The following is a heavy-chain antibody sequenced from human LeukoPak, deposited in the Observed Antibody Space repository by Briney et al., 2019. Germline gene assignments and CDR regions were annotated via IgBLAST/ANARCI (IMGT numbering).Heavy chain of an antibody. CDR1: GGSFSGYY. D-gene: IGHD4-17*01. CDR3: ARGQGTVTTH. J-gene: IGHJ4*02. Sequence: WETLSLTCAVSGGSFSGYYWTWIRQPPGKGLEWIGEINHSGNANYNPSLKSRVTISLDMSENHFSLKLTSVTAADTAVYYCARGQGTVTTHWGQGTLVTVSS. V-gene: IGHV4-34*01. CDR2: INHSGNA.